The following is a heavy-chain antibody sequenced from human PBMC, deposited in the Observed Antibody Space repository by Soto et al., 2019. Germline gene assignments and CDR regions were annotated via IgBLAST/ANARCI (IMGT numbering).Heavy chain of an antibody. Sequence: VQLVESGGGLVKPGGSLRLSCAASGFTFSNAWMSWVRQAPGKGLEWIGYIYYSGSTYYNPSLKSRVTISVDTSKNQFSLKLSSVTAADTAVYYCARDRHNDPSGYYHYYFDYWGQGTLVTVSS. V-gene: IGHV4-59*06. D-gene: IGHD3-22*01. CDR2: IYYSGST. J-gene: IGHJ4*02. CDR3: ARDRHNDPSGYYHYYFDY. CDR1: GFTFSNAW.